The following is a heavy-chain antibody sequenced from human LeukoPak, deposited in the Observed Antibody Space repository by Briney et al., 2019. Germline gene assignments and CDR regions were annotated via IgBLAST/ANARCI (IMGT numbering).Heavy chain of an antibody. CDR1: GFTFSSYP. CDR3: ARDGENYASSGYYYSSFDY. Sequence: PGGALRLSCAASGFTFSSYPMHWVRQAPGKGLEGVAVISYDGSNKYYADAVKGRFTISRDNSKNTLYLQMNSLRAEDTAVYYCARDGENYASSGYYYSSFDYWGQGTLVTVSS. D-gene: IGHD3-22*01. CDR2: ISYDGSNK. V-gene: IGHV3-30-3*01. J-gene: IGHJ4*02.